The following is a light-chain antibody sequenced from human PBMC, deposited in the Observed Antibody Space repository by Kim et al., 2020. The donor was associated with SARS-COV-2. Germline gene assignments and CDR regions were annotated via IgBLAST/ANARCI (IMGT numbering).Light chain of an antibody. J-gene: IGLJ7*01. CDR2: YDS. CDR3: QVWDSSSDHRV. V-gene: IGLV3-21*04. CDR1: NIGSKS. Sequence: ATGNTARITCGGNNIGSKSVLWYQQKPGQAPVLVIYYDSDRPSGIPERFSGSNSGNTATLTISRVEAGDEADYYCQVWDSSSDHRVFGGGTQLTVL.